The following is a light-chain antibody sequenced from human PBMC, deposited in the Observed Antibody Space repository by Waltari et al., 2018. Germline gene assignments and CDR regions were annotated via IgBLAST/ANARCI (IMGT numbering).Light chain of an antibody. CDR2: DAY. CDR3: QQYYSYPRT. CDR1: QSVSGY. Sequence: AIRITTPPSSLSASTEASVPITCRANQSVSGYLAWYQQKPGKAPKLLIYDAYTLQSGVPARFSGSGSGTDFTLTISCLQSEDFATYYCQQYYSYPRTFGQGTKVEIK. V-gene: IGKV1-8*01. J-gene: IGKJ1*01.